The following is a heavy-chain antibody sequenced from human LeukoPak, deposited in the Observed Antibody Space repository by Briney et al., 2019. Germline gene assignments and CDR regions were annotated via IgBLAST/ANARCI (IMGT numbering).Heavy chain of an antibody. CDR1: GGSFSGYY. D-gene: IGHD4-17*01. J-gene: IGHJ4*02. V-gene: IGHV4-30-4*01. CDR3: ARALYSMTTVTTEYWFDY. Sequence: SETLSLTCAVYGGSFSGYYWSWIRQPPGKGLEWIGYIYYSGSIYYNPSLQSRVIISVDTSKNQFSLKLTSVTAADTAVYYCARALYSMTTVTTEYWFDYWGQGTLVTVSS. CDR2: IYYSGSI.